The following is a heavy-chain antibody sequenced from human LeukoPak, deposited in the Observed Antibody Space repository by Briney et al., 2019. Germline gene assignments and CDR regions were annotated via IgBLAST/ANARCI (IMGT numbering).Heavy chain of an antibody. D-gene: IGHD2-21*02. CDR1: GFTFSSYS. J-gene: IGHJ4*02. CDR2: INGNGRST. CDR3: AGRASCGGDCYYFDC. V-gene: IGHV3-20*01. Sequence: GGSLRLSCAASGFTFSSYSMNWVRQAPGKGLEWVSGINGNGRSTGYADSVKGRFTISRDNAKNSLYLQMSSLRAEDTAFYHCAGRASCGGDCYYFDCWGPGTLVTVSS.